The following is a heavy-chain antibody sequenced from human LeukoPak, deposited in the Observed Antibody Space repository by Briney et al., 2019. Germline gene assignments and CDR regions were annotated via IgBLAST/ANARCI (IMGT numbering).Heavy chain of an antibody. Sequence: GASVKVSCKSSGGTFSSYAISWVRLAPGQGLEWMGRIIPILGIANYGQKYQDRVTITADKSTSTAYMELSSLRSEDTAVYYCARDLWRVAARPYYYYGMDVWGQGTTVTVSS. CDR3: ARDLWRVAARPYYYYGMDV. D-gene: IGHD6-13*01. V-gene: IGHV1-69*04. J-gene: IGHJ6*01. CDR1: GGTFSSYA. CDR2: IIPILGIA.